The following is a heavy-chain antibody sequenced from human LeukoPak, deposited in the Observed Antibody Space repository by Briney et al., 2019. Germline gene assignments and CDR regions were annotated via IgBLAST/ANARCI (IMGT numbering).Heavy chain of an antibody. V-gene: IGHV4-39*07. Sequence: SETLSLTCTVSGGSISSSSYYWGWIRQPPGKGLEWIGSIYYSGSTYYNPSLKSRVTISVDTSKNQFSLKLSSVTAADTAVYYCARGDLMITLHPEKYNWFDPWGQGTLVTVSS. D-gene: IGHD3-16*01. CDR1: GGSISSSSYY. CDR2: IYYSGST. CDR3: ARGDLMITLHPEKYNWFDP. J-gene: IGHJ5*02.